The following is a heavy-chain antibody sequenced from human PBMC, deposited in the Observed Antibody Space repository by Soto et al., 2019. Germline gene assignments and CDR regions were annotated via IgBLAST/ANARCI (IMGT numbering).Heavy chain of an antibody. V-gene: IGHV1-69*02. D-gene: IGHD3-9*01. CDR1: GGTFSSYT. J-gene: IGHJ4*02. Sequence: SVKVSCKASGGTFSSYTISWVRQAPGQGLEWMGRIIPILGIANYAQKFQGRVTITADKSTSTAYMELSSLRSEDTAVYYCAGGYDILTGTPSNWGQGTLVPVSS. CDR2: IIPILGIA. CDR3: AGGYDILTGTPSN.